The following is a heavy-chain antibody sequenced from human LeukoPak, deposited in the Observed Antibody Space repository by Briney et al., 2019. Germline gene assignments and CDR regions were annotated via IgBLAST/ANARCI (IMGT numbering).Heavy chain of an antibody. CDR1: GFSVSNYY. CDR2: IRDSGET. CDR3: ARGITMVRGVTRDY. J-gene: IGHJ4*02. Sequence: GGSLRLSCAGSGFSVSNYYMSWVRQAPGKGLEWVSLIRDSGETFYADSVKGRFTISRDNSKNTMYLQMNSLRAEDTAVYYCARGITMVRGVTRDYWGQGTLVTVSS. D-gene: IGHD3-10*01. V-gene: IGHV3-66*01.